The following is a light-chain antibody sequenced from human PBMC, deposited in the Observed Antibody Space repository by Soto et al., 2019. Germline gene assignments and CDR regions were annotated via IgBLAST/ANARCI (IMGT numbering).Light chain of an antibody. Sequence: QAVLTQPPSVSGAPGQRVTISCTGNNSNLGAGYDVHWYQQLPGAAPKLVIFGNRNRPSGVPERFSGSKSGTSASLAISGLQSEDEADYCCAAWDGSLNGYVFGTGTKLTVL. J-gene: IGLJ1*01. CDR3: AAWDGSLNGYV. CDR1: NSNLGAGYD. CDR2: GNR. V-gene: IGLV1-40*01.